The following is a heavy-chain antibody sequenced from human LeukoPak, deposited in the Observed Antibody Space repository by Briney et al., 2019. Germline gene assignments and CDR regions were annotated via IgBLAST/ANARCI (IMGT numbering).Heavy chain of an antibody. V-gene: IGHV1-8*03. D-gene: IGHD6-13*01. J-gene: IGHJ4*02. Sequence: GASVKVSCKASGYTFTSYDINWVRQATGQGLEWMGWMNPNSGNTGYAQKFQGRVTITRNTSISTAYMELSSLRSEDTAVYYCARGATGIAAAGHPHWGQGTLVTVSS. CDR3: ARGATGIAAAGHPH. CDR1: GYTFTSYD. CDR2: MNPNSGNT.